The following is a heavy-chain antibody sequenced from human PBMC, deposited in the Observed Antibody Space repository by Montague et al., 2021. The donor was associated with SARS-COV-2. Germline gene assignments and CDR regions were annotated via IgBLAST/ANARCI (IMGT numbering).Heavy chain of an antibody. V-gene: IGHV3-21*01. CDR1: GFTFSSYS. J-gene: IGHJ4*02. Sequence: SLRLSCAASGFTFSSYSMNLFRQAPVKGLEWVSSISSSSSYIYYADSVKGRFTISRDNAKNSLYLQMNSLRAEDTAVYYCARDLNDYVWGSYRYFDYWGQGTLVTVSS. CDR2: ISSSSSYI. D-gene: IGHD3-16*02. CDR3: ARDLNDYVWGSYRYFDY.